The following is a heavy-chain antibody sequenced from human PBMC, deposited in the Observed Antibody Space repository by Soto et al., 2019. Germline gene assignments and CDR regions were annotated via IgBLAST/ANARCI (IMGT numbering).Heavy chain of an antibody. D-gene: IGHD1-26*01. CDR1: GFTFSSYG. Sequence: GGSLRLSCAASGFTFSSYGMHWVRQAPGKGLERVAVISYDGSNKYYADSVKGRFTISRDNSKNTLYLQMNSLRAEDTAVYYCAKDLLASRWEYYYYYMDVWGKGTTVTVSS. CDR3: AKDLLASRWEYYYYYMDV. V-gene: IGHV3-30*18. CDR2: ISYDGSNK. J-gene: IGHJ6*03.